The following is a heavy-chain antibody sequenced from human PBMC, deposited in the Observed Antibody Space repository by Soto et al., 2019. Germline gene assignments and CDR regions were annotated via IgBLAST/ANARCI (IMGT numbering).Heavy chain of an antibody. V-gene: IGHV3-30-3*01. CDR2: ISYDGSNK. D-gene: IGHD2-2*01. J-gene: IGHJ4*02. Sequence: VGSLRLSCAASGFTFSSYAMHWVRQAPGKGLEWVAVISYDGSNKYYAGSVKGRFTISRDNSKNTLYLQMNSLRAEDTAVYYCARGPSSLTRFDYWGQGTLVTVSS. CDR3: ARGPSSLTRFDY. CDR1: GFTFSSYA.